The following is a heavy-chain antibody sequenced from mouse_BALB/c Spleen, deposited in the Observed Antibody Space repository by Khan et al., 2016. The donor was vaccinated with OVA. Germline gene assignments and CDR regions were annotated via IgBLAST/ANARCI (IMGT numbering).Heavy chain of an antibody. D-gene: IGHD1-1*01. CDR3: ARVCYSGTMDY. V-gene: IGHV9-3-1*01. J-gene: IGHJ4*01. CDR2: INTYTGEP. Sequence: QIQLVQSGPELKKPGETVKISCKASGYTFTNNGMNWAKQAPGKGLKWMGWINTYTGEPTYAADFKGRFAFSLETSASTAYLQINNLRNEDTSTXFCARVCYSGTMDYWGQGTSVTVSS. CDR1: GYTFTNNG.